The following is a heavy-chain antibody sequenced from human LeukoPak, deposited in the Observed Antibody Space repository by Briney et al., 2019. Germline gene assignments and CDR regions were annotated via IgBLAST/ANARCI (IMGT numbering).Heavy chain of an antibody. CDR1: GGSISSDY. CDR3: ARRRGNFWSDYYAFDY. J-gene: IGHJ4*02. D-gene: IGHD3-3*01. V-gene: IGHV4-59*08. Sequence: SETLSLTRTVSGGSISSDYWSWIRKPPGKGLEWNGYIYYSGDTNNNPSLTSRVTISLDTSKTQFSLKLSSVTAADTAVYYCARRRGNFWSDYYAFDYWGLGTLVSVSS. CDR2: IYYSGDT.